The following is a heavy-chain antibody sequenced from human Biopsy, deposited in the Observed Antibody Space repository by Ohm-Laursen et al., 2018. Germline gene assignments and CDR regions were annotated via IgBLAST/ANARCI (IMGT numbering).Heavy chain of an antibody. V-gene: IGHV4-34*01. J-gene: IGHJ6*02. Sequence: GTLSLTCTVYGESFNGYYWSWIRQTPGKGLEWIGEINHSGRTNYNPSLKSRVTISVDTSKNQFSLKVRSVTAADTAVYYCVRGVDYYDPYHYYALDVWGQGTAVTVSS. CDR1: GESFNGYY. D-gene: IGHD3-22*01. CDR3: VRGVDYYDPYHYYALDV. CDR2: INHSGRT.